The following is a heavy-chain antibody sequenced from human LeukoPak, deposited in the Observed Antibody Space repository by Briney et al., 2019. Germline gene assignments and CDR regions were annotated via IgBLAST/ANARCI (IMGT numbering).Heavy chain of an antibody. V-gene: IGHV4-34*01. CDR1: GGSFSGYY. D-gene: IGHD3-10*01. Sequence: SETLSLTCAVYGGSFSGYYWTWIRQPPGKGLEWIGEINHSGTTNYNPSLKSRVTISVDTSKNQFSLKLRSVTAADTAVYYCARGGITMAYYGMDVWSRGTPVTVSS. CDR2: INHSGTT. J-gene: IGHJ6*04. CDR3: ARGGITMAYYGMDV.